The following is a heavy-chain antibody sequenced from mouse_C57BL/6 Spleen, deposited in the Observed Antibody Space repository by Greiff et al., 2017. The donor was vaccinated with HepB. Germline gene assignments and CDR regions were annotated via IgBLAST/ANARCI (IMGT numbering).Heavy chain of an antibody. V-gene: IGHV1-82*01. CDR1: GYAFSSSW. CDR3: ARWVYYCGSSYYFDY. Sequence: VQVVESGPELVKPGASVKISCKASGYAFSSSWMNWVKQRPGKGLEWIGRIYPGDGDTNYNGKFKGKATLTADKSSSTAYMQLSSLTSEDSAVYFGARWVYYCGSSYYFDYWGQGTTLTVSS. J-gene: IGHJ2*01. CDR2: IYPGDGDT. D-gene: IGHD1-1*01.